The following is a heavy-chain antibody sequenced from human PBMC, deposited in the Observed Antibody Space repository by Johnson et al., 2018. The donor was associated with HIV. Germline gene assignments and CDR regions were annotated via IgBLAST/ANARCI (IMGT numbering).Heavy chain of an antibody. CDR1: GFTFSSYG. D-gene: IGHD5-24*01. V-gene: IGHV3-30*02. J-gene: IGHJ3*02. Sequence: QVQLVESGGGLVQPGGSLRLSCAASGFTFSSYGMHWVRQAPGKGLEWVAFIRYDGSNKYYADSVKGRFTISRDNSKNTLYLQMNSLRAEDTAVYYCARDRAVPDDGYNDYAFDIWGQGTMVTVSS. CDR2: IRYDGSNK. CDR3: ARDRAVPDDGYNDYAFDI.